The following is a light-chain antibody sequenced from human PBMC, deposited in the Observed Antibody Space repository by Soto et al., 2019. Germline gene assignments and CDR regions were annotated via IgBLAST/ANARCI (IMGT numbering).Light chain of an antibody. CDR3: SSYAGTHIV. J-gene: IGLJ1*01. Sequence: SVLTQPPSASGSPGQSVTISCTGTSSDVGGYNYVSWYQQHPGKAPKLMIYDVSKRPSGVPARFSGSKSGNTASPTVSGLQAEDEADYYCSSYAGTHIVFGTGTKVTVL. CDR1: SSDVGGYNY. V-gene: IGLV2-8*01. CDR2: DVS.